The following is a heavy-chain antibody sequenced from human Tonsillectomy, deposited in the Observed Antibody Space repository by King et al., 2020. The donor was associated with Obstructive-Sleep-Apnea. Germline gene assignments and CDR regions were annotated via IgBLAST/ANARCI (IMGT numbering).Heavy chain of an antibody. CDR1: GNTFTNYA. Sequence: QLVQSGAEVKKPGSSVRVSCETSGNTFTNYAINWVRQAPGQGLEWMGGIFPILGIANYAQKFQGRVTITADKSTSTASMELSSLRSEDTAVYYCARGRTIFEVIRSGHPYYFDYWGQGTLVTVSS. CDR3: ARGRTIFEVIRSGHPYYFDY. D-gene: IGHD3-3*01. CDR2: IFPILGIA. J-gene: IGHJ4*02. V-gene: IGHV1-69*04.